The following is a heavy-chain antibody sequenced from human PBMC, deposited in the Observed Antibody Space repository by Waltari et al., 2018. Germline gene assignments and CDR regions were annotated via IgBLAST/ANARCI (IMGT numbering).Heavy chain of an antibody. J-gene: IGHJ4*02. Sequence: QVKLQEPGPGLVKPSETLSLTSPVSVYSTGSGYCWGWIRQPPGTGLGWSGSIQHSGSTYYNPSLKSRVTISVDTSKNQFSLKLSSVTAADTAVYYCARAGFYNWNDVGDYWGQGTLVTVSS. CDR3: ARAGFYNWNDVGDY. CDR1: VYSTGSGYC. CDR2: IQHSGST. D-gene: IGHD1-20*01. V-gene: IGHV4-38-2*02.